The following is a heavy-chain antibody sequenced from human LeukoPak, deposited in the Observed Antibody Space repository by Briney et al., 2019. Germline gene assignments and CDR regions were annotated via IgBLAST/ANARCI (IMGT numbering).Heavy chain of an antibody. CDR3: ATAGNYRFDY. D-gene: IGHD1-7*01. V-gene: IGHV3-74*01. Sequence: GGSLRLSCVASGFSFSTYRMNWVRQAPGEGLEWVSRINSDGSTTNYADSVKGRFTISRDNAKNTLYLQMDSLRADDTAVYYCATAGNYRFDYWGQGTLVTVSS. J-gene: IGHJ4*02. CDR2: INSDGSTT. CDR1: GFSFSTYR.